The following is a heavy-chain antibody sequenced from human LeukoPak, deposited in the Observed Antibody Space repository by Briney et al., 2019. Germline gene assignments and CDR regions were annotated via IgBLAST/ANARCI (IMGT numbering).Heavy chain of an antibody. Sequence: SETLSLTCAVYGGSFSGYYWSWIRQPPGKGLEWIGEINQSGSTNYNPSLKSRVTISVDTSKNQFSLKLTSVTAADTAVYYCAREISMTVGGGAFDIWGQGTMVTVSS. J-gene: IGHJ3*02. V-gene: IGHV4-34*01. CDR2: INQSGST. CDR1: GGSFSGYY. D-gene: IGHD3-22*01. CDR3: AREISMTVGGGAFDI.